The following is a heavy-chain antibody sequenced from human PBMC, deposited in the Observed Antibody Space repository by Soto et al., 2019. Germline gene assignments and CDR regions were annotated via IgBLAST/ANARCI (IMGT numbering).Heavy chain of an antibody. CDR3: ARVPTRVTTNYFDY. CDR2: IYYSGST. V-gene: IGHV4-59*01. Sequence: QVQLQESGPGLVKPSETLSLTCTVSGGSISSYYWSWIRQPPGKGLEWIGYIYYSGSTNYNPSLKSRVTISVDTSKNQFSLKLSSVTAADTAVYYCARVPTRVTTNYFDYWGQGTLVTVSS. D-gene: IGHD4-17*01. CDR1: GGSISSYY. J-gene: IGHJ4*02.